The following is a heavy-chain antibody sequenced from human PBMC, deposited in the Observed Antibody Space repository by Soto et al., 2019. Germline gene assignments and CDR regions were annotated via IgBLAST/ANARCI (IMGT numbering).Heavy chain of an antibody. V-gene: IGHV1-69*13. J-gene: IGHJ5*02. CDR1: GGTFSSYA. Sequence: SVKVSCKASGGTFSSYAISWVRQAPGQGLEWMGGIIPIFGTANYAQKFQGRVTITADESTSTTYMELSSLRSEDTAVYYCARSWVPNWNYGNWFDPWGQGPLVTVSS. CDR3: ARSWVPNWNYGNWFDP. CDR2: IIPIFGTA. D-gene: IGHD1-7*01.